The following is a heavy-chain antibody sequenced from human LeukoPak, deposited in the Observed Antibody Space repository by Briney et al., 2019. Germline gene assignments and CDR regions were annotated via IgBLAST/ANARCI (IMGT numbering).Heavy chain of an antibody. CDR3: ASKGGVTADAFDI. CDR1: GGSISSYY. V-gene: IGHV4-4*07. D-gene: IGHD3-16*01. J-gene: IGHJ3*02. CDR2: IYTSGST. Sequence: SETLSLTCTVSGGSISSYYWSWIRQPAGKGLEWIGSIYTSGSTNYNPSLKSRVTMSVDTSKNQFSLKLSSVTAADTAVYYCASKGGVTADAFDIWGQGTMVTVSS.